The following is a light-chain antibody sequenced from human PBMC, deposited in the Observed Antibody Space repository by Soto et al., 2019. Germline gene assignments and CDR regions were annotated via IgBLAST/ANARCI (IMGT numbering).Light chain of an antibody. CDR2: GVT. Sequence: EIWLTQSPGTLSLSPGERATLSCRASQSVSSSYLAWYQQKPGQAPRLLVYGVTSRATGIPDRFRGSGSGTDFTLTISRLEPEDIALYDCQHYGTSPWTFGQGTKVEIK. CDR1: QSVSSSY. CDR3: QHYGTSPWT. J-gene: IGKJ1*01. V-gene: IGKV3-20*01.